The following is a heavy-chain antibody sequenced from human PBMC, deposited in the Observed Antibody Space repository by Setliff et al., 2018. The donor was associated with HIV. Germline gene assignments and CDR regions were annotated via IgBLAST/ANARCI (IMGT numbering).Heavy chain of an antibody. CDR2: INQDGRDK. Sequence: PGGSLRLSCITSGFTFDSFWMGWVRQAPGKGLEWVANINQDGRDKYFVDSVRGRLTISRDNAKNSLFLQMNGLRAGDTAVYYCARDLFPYYHDSSPYYPPGYWGQGTLVTVSS. CDR3: ARDLFPYYHDSSPYYPPGY. D-gene: IGHD3-22*01. J-gene: IGHJ4*02. CDR1: GFTFDSFW. V-gene: IGHV3-7*03.